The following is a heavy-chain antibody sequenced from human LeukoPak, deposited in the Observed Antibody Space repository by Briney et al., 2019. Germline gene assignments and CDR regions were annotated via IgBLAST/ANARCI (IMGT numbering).Heavy chain of an antibody. CDR1: GFTFSSYG. Sequence: GGSLRLSCAASGFTFSSYGMNWVRQAPGKGLEWVSFISSSSSYIYYADSVKGRFTISRDNAKNSLYLQMNSLRAEDTAVYYCARDADGYSVDRWGQGTLVTVSS. V-gene: IGHV3-21*04. CDR2: ISSSSSYI. CDR3: ARDADGYSVDR. J-gene: IGHJ4*02. D-gene: IGHD5-24*01.